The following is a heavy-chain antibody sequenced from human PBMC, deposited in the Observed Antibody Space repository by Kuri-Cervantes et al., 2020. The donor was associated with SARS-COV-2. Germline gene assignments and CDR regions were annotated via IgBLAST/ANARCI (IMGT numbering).Heavy chain of an antibody. J-gene: IGHJ6*02. CDR3: AKGLGYYYGMDV. CDR2: ISYDGSNK. V-gene: IGHV3-30*18. Sequence: GESLKISCAASGFTFSPYGVQWVRQAPGKGLEWVAVISYDGSNKYYADSVKGRFTISRDNSKNTLYLQMNSLRAEDTAVYYCAKGLGYYYGMDVWGQGTTVTVSS. D-gene: IGHD6-6*01. CDR1: GFTFSPYG.